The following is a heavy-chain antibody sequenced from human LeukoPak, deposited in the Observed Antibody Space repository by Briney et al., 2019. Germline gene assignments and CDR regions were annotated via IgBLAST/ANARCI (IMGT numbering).Heavy chain of an antibody. CDR1: GGSISSHY. D-gene: IGHD6-13*01. CDR3: ARVYYSSSYDYWYFDL. Sequence: PSETLSLTCTVSGGSISSHYWSWVRQPPGKGLEWVAYIYYTGSTIYNPSLKSRVTMSFDTSRNQFSLKLSSVTAADTAVYYCARVYYSSSYDYWYFDLWGRGTLVTVSS. J-gene: IGHJ2*01. V-gene: IGHV4-59*11. CDR2: IYYTGST.